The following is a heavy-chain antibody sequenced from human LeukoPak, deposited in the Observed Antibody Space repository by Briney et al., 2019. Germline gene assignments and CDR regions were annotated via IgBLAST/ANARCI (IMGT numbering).Heavy chain of an antibody. J-gene: IGHJ5*02. V-gene: IGHV4-30-4*01. CDR1: GFTFSSYA. Sequence: LRLSCAASGFTFSSYAMSWIRQPPGKGLEWIGYIYYSGSTYYNPSLKSRVTISVDTSKNQFSLKLSSVTAADTAVYYCARAPEDYDFWSGYPKSSYNWFDPWGQGTLVTVSS. D-gene: IGHD3-3*01. CDR2: IYYSGST. CDR3: ARAPEDYDFWSGYPKSSYNWFDP.